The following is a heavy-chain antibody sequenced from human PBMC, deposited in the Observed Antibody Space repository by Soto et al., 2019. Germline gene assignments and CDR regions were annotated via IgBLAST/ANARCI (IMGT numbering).Heavy chain of an antibody. D-gene: IGHD3-16*02. CDR2: IYHSGST. CDR1: GGSISSGGYS. Sequence: QLQLQESGSGLVKPSQTLSLTCAVSGGSISSGGYSWSWIRQPPGKGLEWIGYIYHSGSTYYNPSLKSRVTISVDRSKNQFSLKLSSVTAADTAVYYCARAARLPNYVWGSYRSGLFDPWGQGTLVTVSS. CDR3: ARAARLPNYVWGSYRSGLFDP. V-gene: IGHV4-30-2*01. J-gene: IGHJ5*02.